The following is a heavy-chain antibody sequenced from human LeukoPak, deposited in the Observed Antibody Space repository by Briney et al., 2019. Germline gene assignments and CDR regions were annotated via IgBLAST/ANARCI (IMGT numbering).Heavy chain of an antibody. CDR3: AIHSYGYRH. D-gene: IGHD5-18*01. J-gene: IGHJ4*02. CDR1: GYNFSTKW. V-gene: IGHV5-51*01. CDR2: IYPGDSDT. Sequence: GESLKISCYGSGYNFSTKWIGWVRQMPGEGLEWMGIIYPGDSDTRYSPSFQGQVTISVDKSISTAYLQWSSLKASDTAIYYCAIHSYGYRHWGQGTLVTVSS.